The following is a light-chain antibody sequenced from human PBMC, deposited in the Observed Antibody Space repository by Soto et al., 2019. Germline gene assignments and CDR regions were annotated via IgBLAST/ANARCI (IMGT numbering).Light chain of an antibody. CDR1: QSINRY. CDR3: QQTHSTPLT. J-gene: IGKJ4*01. CDR2: AAS. V-gene: IGKV1-39*01. Sequence: DIQMTQSPSSLSASVGDRVTITCRASQSINRYLNWYEQKPGKAPKLLIYAASSLQSGVPLRFSGSGSGTDLTLTISSLQPEDFATYYCQQTHSTPLTFGGGTKVEIK.